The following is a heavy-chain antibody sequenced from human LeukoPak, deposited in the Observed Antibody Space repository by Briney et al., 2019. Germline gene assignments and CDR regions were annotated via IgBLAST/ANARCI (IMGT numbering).Heavy chain of an antibody. V-gene: IGHV3-21*01. CDR2: ISSSSSYI. D-gene: IGHD3-10*01. CDR1: GFTFSSYS. CDR3: ALGGFGELNYFQH. J-gene: IGHJ1*01. Sequence: PGGSLRLSCAASGFTFSSYSMNWVRQAPGKGLEWVSSISSSSSYIYYADSVKGRFTISRDNAKNSLYLQMNSLRAEDTAVYYCALGGFGELNYFQHWGQGTLVTVSS.